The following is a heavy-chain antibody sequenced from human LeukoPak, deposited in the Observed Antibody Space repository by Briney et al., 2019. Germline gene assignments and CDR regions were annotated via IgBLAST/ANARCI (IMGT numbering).Heavy chain of an antibody. CDR2: ISSSGSTI. J-gene: IGHJ4*02. CDR1: GFTFSSHE. V-gene: IGHV3-48*03. CDR3: AREDVAVDY. D-gene: IGHD2-15*01. Sequence: GGSLRLSCAASGFTFSSHEMNWVRQAPGKGLEWVSYISSSGSTIYYADSVKGRFTISRDNAKNSLYLQMNSLRAEDTAVYYCAREDVAVDYWGQGTLITVSS.